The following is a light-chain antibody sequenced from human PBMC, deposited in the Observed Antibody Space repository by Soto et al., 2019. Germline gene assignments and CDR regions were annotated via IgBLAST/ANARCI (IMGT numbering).Light chain of an antibody. CDR1: QSVSGW. CDR3: QQYETFSGT. CDR2: DAS. J-gene: IGKJ1*01. Sequence: DIQMTQSPSTLSASVEATVTIPCRASQSVSGWLAWYQQKPGEAPKLLIYDASALPRGVPSRFSGSGSGTKFTLTIASLQPDDFATYYCQQYETFSGTFGPGTKVDIK. V-gene: IGKV1-5*01.